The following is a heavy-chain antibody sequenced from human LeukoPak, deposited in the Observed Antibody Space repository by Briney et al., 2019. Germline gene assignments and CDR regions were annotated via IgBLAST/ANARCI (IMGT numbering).Heavy chain of an antibody. CDR3: ARDPYTIFGGDAFDI. J-gene: IGHJ3*02. D-gene: IGHD3-3*01. CDR1: VFTLSSYS. V-gene: IGHV3-21*01. Sequence: GGSLRLSCAASVFTLSSYSMTWVRQAQWKGLEWVSSISSSSSYIYYADSVKGRFTISRDNAKNSLYLQMNSLRAEDTAVYYCARDPYTIFGGDAFDIWGQGTMVTVSS. CDR2: ISSSSSYI.